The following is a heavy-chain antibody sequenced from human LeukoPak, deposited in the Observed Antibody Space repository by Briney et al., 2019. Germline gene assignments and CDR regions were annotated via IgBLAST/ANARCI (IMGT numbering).Heavy chain of an antibody. CDR1: GCTFDDFA. J-gene: IGHJ5*02. CDR2: INWNSDTR. V-gene: IGHV3-9*01. CDR3: AKDVDESVAGNNWFDP. Sequence: GGSLRLSCAASGCTFDDFAMHWVRHAPGKGLEWVSGINWNSDTRAYADSVKGRFTISRDNAKNFVYLQMSSLRAEDPAFYYCAKDVDESVAGNNWFDPWGQGTLVTVSS. D-gene: IGHD6-19*01.